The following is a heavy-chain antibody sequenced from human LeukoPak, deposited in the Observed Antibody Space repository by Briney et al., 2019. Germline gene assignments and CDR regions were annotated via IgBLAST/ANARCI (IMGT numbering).Heavy chain of an antibody. CDR2: ISFDGNDK. CDR1: GFTFSNYS. CDR3: AKGHYYDSTDKYSYADF. D-gene: IGHD3-22*01. V-gene: IGHV3-30*18. Sequence: PGRSLRLSCAASGFTFSNYSMHWVRQAPGKGLEWVAVISFDGNDKFYGDSVKGRFTISRDNSKDTLDLQMNSLRPEDTAVYYCAKGHYYDSTDKYSYADFWGQGTLVTVSS. J-gene: IGHJ4*02.